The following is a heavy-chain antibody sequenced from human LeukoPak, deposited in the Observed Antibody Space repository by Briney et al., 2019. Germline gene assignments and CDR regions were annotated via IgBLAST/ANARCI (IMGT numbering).Heavy chain of an antibody. Sequence: PSETLSLTCAVYGGSFSGYYWSWLRQPPGKGLEWLGEINHSGSTNYNPSLKSRVTISVDTSKNQFSLKLSSVTAADTAVYYCARAGYCSSTSCYGELDYWGQGTLVTVSS. CDR3: ARAGYCSSTSCYGELDY. CDR1: GGSFSGYY. CDR2: INHSGST. V-gene: IGHV4-34*01. D-gene: IGHD2-2*01. J-gene: IGHJ4*02.